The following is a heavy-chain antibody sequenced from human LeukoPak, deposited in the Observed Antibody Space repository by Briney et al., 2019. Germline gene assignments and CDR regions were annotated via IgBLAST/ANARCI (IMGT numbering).Heavy chain of an antibody. CDR3: ARATYYDFWSAYYLPYFAY. Sequence: SETLSLTCAVYGGSFSGYYWSWIRQPPGKGLEWMGEINHSGSTNYNPSLKSRVTISVDTSKNQFSLKLSSVPAADTAVYYCARATYYDFWSAYYLPYFAYWGQGTLVTVSS. V-gene: IGHV4-34*01. D-gene: IGHD3-3*01. CDR1: GGSFSGYY. J-gene: IGHJ4*02. CDR2: INHSGST.